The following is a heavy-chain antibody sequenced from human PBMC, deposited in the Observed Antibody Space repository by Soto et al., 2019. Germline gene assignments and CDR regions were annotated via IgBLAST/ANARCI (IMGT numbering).Heavy chain of an antibody. V-gene: IGHV3-23*01. D-gene: IGHD6-19*01. CDR3: AKDVESGWYEAFDY. CDR1: GFAFSQYG. Sequence: XESLRLSCTASGFAFSQYGMSWVRQAPGKGLEWVSSIRSFDYRTNYADSVKGRFTISRDNSKSTLSLQMNSLRAEDTAVYYCAKDVESGWYEAFDYWGPGTLVTVSS. J-gene: IGHJ4*02. CDR2: IRSFDYRT.